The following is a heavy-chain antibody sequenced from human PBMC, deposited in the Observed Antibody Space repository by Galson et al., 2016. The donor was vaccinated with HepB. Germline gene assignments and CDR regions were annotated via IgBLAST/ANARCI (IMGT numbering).Heavy chain of an antibody. CDR1: GLTFSSFG. D-gene: IGHD2-8*02. CDR2: ISFDDSDK. V-gene: IGHV3-30*03. J-gene: IGHJ4*02. CDR3: ATGIALAPGILVVEESY. Sequence: SLRLSCAVSGLTFSSFGMHWVRQAPGKGLEWVALISFDDSDKHYADSVRGRFTISRDNSKNTLYLQMNSLRGDDTAVYYCATGIALAPGILVVEESYWGQGTLVTVSS.